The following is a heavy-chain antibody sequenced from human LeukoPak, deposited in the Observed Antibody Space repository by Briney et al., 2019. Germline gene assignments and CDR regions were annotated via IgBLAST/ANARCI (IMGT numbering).Heavy chain of an antibody. CDR1: GFTFSDYG. CDR2: ISGSGIST. D-gene: IGHD1-26*01. V-gene: IGHV3-23*01. Sequence: GGTLRLSCAAAGFTFSDYGMNWVRQAPGKGLEWVSGISGSGISTYYADSVKGRFTISRDNSKNTLYLQMNSLRVEDTAIYYCAKYSGDYFGDYWGQGNLVTVSS. CDR3: AKYSGDYFGDY. J-gene: IGHJ4*02.